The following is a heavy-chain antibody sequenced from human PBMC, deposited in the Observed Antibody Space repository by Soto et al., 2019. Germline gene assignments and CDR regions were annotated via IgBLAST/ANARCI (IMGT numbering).Heavy chain of an antibody. CDR1: GGTFSSYA. Sequence: QVQLVQSGAEVKKPGSSVKVSCEASGGTFSSYAISWVRQAPGQGLEWMGGIIPIFGTANYAQKFQGRVTITADESTSTAYMELSSLRSEDTAVYYCAVKMGVSADYVMDVWGQGTTVTVSS. CDR2: IIPIFGTA. CDR3: AVKMGVSADYVMDV. J-gene: IGHJ6*02. D-gene: IGHD2-8*02. V-gene: IGHV1-69*01.